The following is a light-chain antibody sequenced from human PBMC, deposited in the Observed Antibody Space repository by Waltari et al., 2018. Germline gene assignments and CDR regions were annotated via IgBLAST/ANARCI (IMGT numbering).Light chain of an antibody. CDR1: SSVVCGYNY. V-gene: IGLV2-11*01. CDR3: CSYAGSYV. CDR2: DVS. J-gene: IGLJ1*01. Sequence: QSALTQPRSVSGSPGQSVSFSCTGTSSVVCGYNYVSWYQHHPGKAPKLMIYDVSKRPSGVPDRFSGSKSGNTASLTISGLQAEDEADYYCCSYAGSYVFGTGTKVTVL.